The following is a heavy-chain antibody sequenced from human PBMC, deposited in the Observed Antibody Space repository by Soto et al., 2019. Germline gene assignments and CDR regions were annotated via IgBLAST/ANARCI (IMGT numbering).Heavy chain of an antibody. J-gene: IGHJ4*02. CDR1: GGSISSYY. D-gene: IGHD2-8*02. Sequence: SETLSLTCTVSGGSISSYYWSWIRQPPGKGLEWIGYIYYSGSTNYNPSLKSRVTISVDTSKNQFSLKLTSVTAADTAVYYCARDKITGLFDYWGQGTLVNVS. V-gene: IGHV4-59*12. CDR3: ARDKITGLFDY. CDR2: IYYSGST.